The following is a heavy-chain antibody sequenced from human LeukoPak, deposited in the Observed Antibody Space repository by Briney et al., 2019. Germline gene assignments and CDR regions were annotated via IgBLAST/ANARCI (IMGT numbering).Heavy chain of an antibody. V-gene: IGHV4-39*01. J-gene: IGHJ4*02. Sequence: SETLSLTCTVSGGSISSSSYYWGWIRQPPGKGLEWIGSIYYSGSTYYNPSLKSRVTISVDTSKNQFSLKLSSVTAADTAVYYCARTRKSKERIYGDYVGANYWGQGTLVTVSS. CDR2: IYYSGST. CDR1: GGSISSSSYY. CDR3: ARTRKSKERIYGDYVGANY. D-gene: IGHD4-17*01.